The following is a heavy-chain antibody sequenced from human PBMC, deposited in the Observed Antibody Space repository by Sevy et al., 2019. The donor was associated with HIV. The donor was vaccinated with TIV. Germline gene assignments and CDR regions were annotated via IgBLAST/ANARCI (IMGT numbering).Heavy chain of an antibody. CDR3: ARLRGGYGNGWFYYYMDV. V-gene: IGHV4-39*01. J-gene: IGHJ6*03. CDR1: GGSIRRGDYF. D-gene: IGHD3-10*01. Sequence: SETLSLTCSVTGGSIRRGDYFWGWIRQSPGKGLEWIGSITDSGSTYYNPSLKSRVTMSVYTSKNQFSLKLSSVTAADTAVHYCARLRGGYGNGWFYYYMDVWGKGTTVTVSS. CDR2: ITDSGST.